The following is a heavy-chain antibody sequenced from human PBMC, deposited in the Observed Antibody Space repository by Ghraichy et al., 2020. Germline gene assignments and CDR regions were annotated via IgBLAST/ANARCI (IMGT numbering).Heavy chain of an antibody. J-gene: IGHJ4*02. V-gene: IGHV3-30-3*01. CDR2: ISYDGSNK. CDR3: ARGRLRLGELSLSDY. CDR1: GFTFSSYA. Sequence: LSLTCAASGFTFSSYAMHWVRQAPGKGLEWVAVISYDGSNKYYADSVKGRFTISRDNSKNTLYLQMNSLRAEDTAVYYCARGRLRLGELSLSDYWGQGTLATGSS. D-gene: IGHD3-16*02.